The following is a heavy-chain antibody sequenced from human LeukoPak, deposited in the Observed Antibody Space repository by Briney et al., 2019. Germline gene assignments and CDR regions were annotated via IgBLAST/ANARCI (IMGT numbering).Heavy chain of an antibody. CDR1: GDSISGISYY. J-gene: IGHJ4*02. V-gene: IGHV4-39*01. CDR2: IYYSGSS. CDR3: ARQGAVGAAGFDF. D-gene: IGHD1-26*01. Sequence: SETLSLTCSVSGDSISGISYYWGWIRQPPGKGLEWIGKIYYSGSSYNNPSLESRVVISLDTSRNQFSLKLTSVTATDTAVYYCARQGAVGAAGFDFWGQGILVTVSS.